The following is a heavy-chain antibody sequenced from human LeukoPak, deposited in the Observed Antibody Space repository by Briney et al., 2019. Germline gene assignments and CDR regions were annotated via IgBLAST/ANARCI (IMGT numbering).Heavy chain of an antibody. CDR1: GFTFSAYN. V-gene: IGHV3-23*01. CDR2: MSSSDDGR. Sequence: GGSLRLSCAASGFTFSAYNMNWVRQAPGKGLEWVSAMSSSDDGRYYAASVRGRFTISRDTSRSTLYLQMNSLRAEDAAVYYCAKAPVTSCRGAFCYPFDYWGQGTLVTVSS. CDR3: AKAPVTSCRGAFCYPFDY. J-gene: IGHJ4*02. D-gene: IGHD2-15*01.